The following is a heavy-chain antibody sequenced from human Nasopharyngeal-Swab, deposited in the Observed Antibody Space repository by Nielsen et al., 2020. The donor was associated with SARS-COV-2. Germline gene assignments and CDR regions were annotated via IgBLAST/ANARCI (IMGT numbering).Heavy chain of an antibody. J-gene: IGHJ6*02. CDR3: ARDSYYYDSSGYYRYYYYYGMDV. V-gene: IGHV3-66*01. D-gene: IGHD3-22*01. CDR1: GLTVSSNY. Sequence: GGSLRLSCAASGLTVSSNYMSWVRQAPGKGLEWVSVIYSGGSTYYADSVKGRFTISRDNSKNTLYLQMNSLRAEDTAVYYCARDSYYYDSSGYYRYYYYYGMDVWGQGTTVTVSS. CDR2: IYSGGST.